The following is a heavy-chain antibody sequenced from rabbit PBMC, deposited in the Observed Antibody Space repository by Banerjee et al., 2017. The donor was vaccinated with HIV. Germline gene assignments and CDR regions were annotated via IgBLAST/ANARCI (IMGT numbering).Heavy chain of an antibody. CDR1: GFSLSNSYY. V-gene: IGHV1S40*01. J-gene: IGHJ3*01. D-gene: IGHD2-1*01. Sequence: QSLEESGGDLVKPGASLTLTCTASGFSLSNSYYMCWVRQAPGKGLEWIGCIYTGSDSTVYASWAKGRFTISKTSSTTVTLQMTSLTAADTATYFCARESGVGNYGLWGQGTLVTVS. CDR3: ARESGVGNYGL. CDR2: IYTGSDST.